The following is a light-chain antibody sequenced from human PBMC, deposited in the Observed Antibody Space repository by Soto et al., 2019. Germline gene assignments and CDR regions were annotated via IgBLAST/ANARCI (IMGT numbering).Light chain of an antibody. J-gene: IGLJ1*01. CDR3: SSYTSSSTL. CDR2: AVT. Sequence: QSALTQPASVSGSPGQSITISCTGTSSDVGGYNYVSWYQQHPGKAPKLMIYAVTDRPSGVSSRFSGSKSGNTASLTISGLQAEDEADYYCSSYTSSSTLXGTGTNVTAL. CDR1: SSDVGGYNY. V-gene: IGLV2-14*01.